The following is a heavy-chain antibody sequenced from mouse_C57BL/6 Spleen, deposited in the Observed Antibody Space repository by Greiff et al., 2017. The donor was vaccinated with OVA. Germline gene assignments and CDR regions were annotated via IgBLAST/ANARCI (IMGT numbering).Heavy chain of an antibody. Sequence: VQLQQPGAELVKPGASVKLSCKASGYTFTSYWMQWVKQRPGQGLEWIGEIDPSDSYTNYNQKFKGKATLTVYTSSSTAYMQLSSLTSEDSAVYYCAIKPEYFDYWGQGTTLTVSS. CDR3: AIKPEYFDY. J-gene: IGHJ2*01. V-gene: IGHV1-50*01. CDR1: GYTFTSYW. CDR2: IDPSDSYT.